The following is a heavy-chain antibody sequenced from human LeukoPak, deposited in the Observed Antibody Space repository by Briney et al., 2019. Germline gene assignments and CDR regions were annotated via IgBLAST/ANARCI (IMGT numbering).Heavy chain of an antibody. CDR1: GYTFTSYD. Sequence: GASVKVSCKASGYTFTSYDINWVRQAPGQGLEWMGRIIPIFGITKYAQKFQGRVTITADKSTSTVYMELSSLRSEDTAVYYCARDREEMPTQWEAFDFWGQGTMVTVSS. V-gene: IGHV1-69*04. CDR3: ARDREEMPTQWEAFDF. CDR2: IIPIFGIT. D-gene: IGHD5-24*01. J-gene: IGHJ3*01.